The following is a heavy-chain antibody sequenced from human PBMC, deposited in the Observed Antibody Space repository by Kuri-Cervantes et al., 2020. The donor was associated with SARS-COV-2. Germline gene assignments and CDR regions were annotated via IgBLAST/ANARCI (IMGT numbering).Heavy chain of an antibody. V-gene: IGHV4-61*05. D-gene: IGHD6-19*01. CDR2: IYCSGSI. Sequence: AKLLSPTCTVARGPISSSSYYWGWIRQPPGKGLEWIGYIYCSGSINYNPSLKSRVTISVDTSKNQFSLKLSSVTAADTAVYYCARLRGAVAEGFGYWGQGTLVTVSS. CDR1: RGPISSSSYY. CDR3: ARLRGAVAEGFGY. J-gene: IGHJ4*02.